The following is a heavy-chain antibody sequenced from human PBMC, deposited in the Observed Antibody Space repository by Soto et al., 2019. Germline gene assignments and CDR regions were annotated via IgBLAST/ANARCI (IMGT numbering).Heavy chain of an antibody. Sequence: EVQLLESGGGLVQPGGSLRLSCAASGFTFSSYAMSWVRQAPGKGLEWVSAISGSGGSTYYADSVKGAFTFSRDNSKNTLYLQMNSLRAEDTAVYYCANLNWNDDVDYFDYWGQGTLVTVSS. V-gene: IGHV3-23*01. CDR1: GFTFSSYA. D-gene: IGHD1-1*01. CDR3: ANLNWNDDVDYFDY. CDR2: ISGSGGST. J-gene: IGHJ4*02.